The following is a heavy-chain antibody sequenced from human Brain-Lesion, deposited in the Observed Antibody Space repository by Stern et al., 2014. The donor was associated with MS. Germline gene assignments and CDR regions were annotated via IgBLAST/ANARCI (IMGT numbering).Heavy chain of an antibody. Sequence: VQLEESGPGLVKPSQTLSLTCSVSGDSISSGGYYWSWIRQHPGKALQWIGNISYSGNTYYNPSLKSLVTISVDMSKNQFSLNLNSVTAADTAVYFCARVAALAMPLQYNWFDPWGQGILVTVSS. D-gene: IGHD2-2*01. CDR1: GDSISSGGYY. CDR3: ARVAALAMPLQYNWFDP. J-gene: IGHJ5*02. CDR2: ISYSGNT. V-gene: IGHV4-31*01.